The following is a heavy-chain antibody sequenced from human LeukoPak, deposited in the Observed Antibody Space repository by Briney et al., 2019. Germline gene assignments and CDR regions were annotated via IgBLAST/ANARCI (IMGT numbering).Heavy chain of an antibody. CDR1: GFTSSTFG. J-gene: IGHJ4*02. D-gene: IGHD2-15*01. Sequence: GGSLRLSCAASGFTSSTFGMHWVRQAPGKGLEWLAFIGNDGSNKYYVDSVKGRFTISRDNSKNTLYLQMNTLRAEDTAVYHCAAHQGYCSGGGCGPYWGQGTQVTVSS. V-gene: IGHV3-30*02. CDR2: IGNDGSNK. CDR3: AAHQGYCSGGGCGPY.